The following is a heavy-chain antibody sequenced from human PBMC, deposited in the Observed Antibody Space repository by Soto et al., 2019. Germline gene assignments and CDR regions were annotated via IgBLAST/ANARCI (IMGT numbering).Heavy chain of an antibody. V-gene: IGHV5-51*07. D-gene: IGHD3-10*01. CDR1: GYSFTSYW. J-gene: IGHJ6*02. CDR2: IYPGDSNT. CDR3: AAASRAVKGKYGLDV. Sequence: GDAVKLSCKGSGYSFTSYWSGWLHQKPGKGLEWMGIIYPGDSNTRYSPSFQGQVTISADTSNSTAYLQWSSLKASDTAMYYCAAASRAVKGKYGLDVWGQGTTVTVS.